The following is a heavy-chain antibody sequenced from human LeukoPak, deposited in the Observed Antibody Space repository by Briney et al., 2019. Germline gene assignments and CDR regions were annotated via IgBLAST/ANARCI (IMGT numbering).Heavy chain of an antibody. CDR2: ISGSGGGT. Sequence: GGSLGLSCAASGFTFSSYAMSWVRQAPGKGLEWVSAISGSGGGTYYADSVKGRFTISRDNSKNTLYLQMNSLRAEDTAVYYCARELGKSLDYVLNYWGQGTLVTVSS. D-gene: IGHD3-16*01. CDR3: ARELGKSLDYVLNY. J-gene: IGHJ4*02. V-gene: IGHV3-23*01. CDR1: GFTFSSYA.